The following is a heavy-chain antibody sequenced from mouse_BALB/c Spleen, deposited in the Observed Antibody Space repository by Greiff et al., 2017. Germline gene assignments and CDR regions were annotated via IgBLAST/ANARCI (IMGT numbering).Heavy chain of an antibody. CDR3: TRGREYDYGFAY. V-gene: IGHV1-15*01. CDR2: IDPETGGT. J-gene: IGHJ3*01. D-gene: IGHD2-4*01. CDR1: GYTFTDYE. Sequence: VQLQQSGAELVRPGASVTLSCKASGYTFTDYEMHWVKQTPVHGLEWIGAIDPETGGTAYNQKFKGKATLTADKSSSTAYMELRSLTSEDSAVYYCTRGREYDYGFAYGGQGTLVTVSA.